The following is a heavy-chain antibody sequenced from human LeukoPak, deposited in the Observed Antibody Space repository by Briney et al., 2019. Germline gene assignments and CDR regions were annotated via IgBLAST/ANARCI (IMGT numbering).Heavy chain of an antibody. Sequence: ASGTLSLTCAVSGGSISSSNWWSWVRQPPGKGLEWIGEIYHSGSTNYNPSLKSRVTISVDKSKNQFSLKLSSVTAADTAVYYCARRGGSIFGVVHFYGMDVWGQGTTVTVSS. V-gene: IGHV4-4*02. CDR2: IYHSGST. J-gene: IGHJ6*02. CDR3: ARRGGSIFGVVHFYGMDV. D-gene: IGHD3-3*01. CDR1: GGSISSSNW.